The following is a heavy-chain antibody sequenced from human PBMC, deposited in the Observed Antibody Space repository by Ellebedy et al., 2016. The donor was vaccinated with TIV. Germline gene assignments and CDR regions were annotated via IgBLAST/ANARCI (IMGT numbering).Heavy chain of an antibody. V-gene: IGHV3-7*03. Sequence: GESLKISCATSGFSFSSYWMSWVRQAPGKGLEWVANINQDGSGRYYVDSVKGRFTISRDNAKESLYLQMNSLRAEDTAVYYCTITPLDYFDSSDYLGRWGQGTLVTVSS. CDR3: TITPLDYFDSSDYLGR. D-gene: IGHD3-22*01. CDR2: INQDGSGR. CDR1: GFSFSSYW. J-gene: IGHJ4*02.